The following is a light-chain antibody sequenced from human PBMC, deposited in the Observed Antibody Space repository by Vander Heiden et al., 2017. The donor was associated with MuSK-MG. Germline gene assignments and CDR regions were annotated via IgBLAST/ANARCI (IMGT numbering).Light chain of an antibody. CDR3: QSYDIGLSGWV. J-gene: IGLJ3*02. CDR2: GNT. CDR1: SSNLGARYD. Sequence: QSVLTQPPSVSGAPRQRVSISCTGNSSNLGARYDVHWYQQVPGTAPKVLIYGNTNRPSGVPDRFSASKSGTSAFLATAGLQAEDEADYYCQSYDIGLSGWVFGGGTKLTVL. V-gene: IGLV1-40*01.